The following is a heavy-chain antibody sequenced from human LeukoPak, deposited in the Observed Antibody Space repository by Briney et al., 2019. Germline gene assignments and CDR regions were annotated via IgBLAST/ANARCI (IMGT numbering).Heavy chain of an antibody. CDR2: IYYSGST. V-gene: IGHV4-61*05. CDR3: ARVPDLKWLYNWFDP. D-gene: IGHD2-15*01. CDR1: GGSTSSSSYY. J-gene: IGHJ5*02. Sequence: SETLSLTCTVSGGSTSSSSYYWGWIRQPPGKGLEWIGYIYYSGSTNYNPSLKSRVTISVDTSKNQFSLKLSSVTAADTAVYYCARVPDLKWLYNWFDPWGQGTLVTVSS.